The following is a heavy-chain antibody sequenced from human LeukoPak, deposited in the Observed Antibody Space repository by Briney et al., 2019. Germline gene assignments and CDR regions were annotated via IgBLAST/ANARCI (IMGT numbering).Heavy chain of an antibody. CDR2: IYYSEST. Sequence: SETLSLTCTVSGVSISSHYWSWLRQPPGKGLEWIGYIYYSESTNYNPSLESRVTITVDTSKTHFSEKLSSVTAADTAVYYCARTTDNFWSGYLGPRDYYYMDVWVKGTTVTVSS. V-gene: IGHV4-59*11. CDR3: ARTTDNFWSGYLGPRDYYYMDV. D-gene: IGHD3-3*01. J-gene: IGHJ6*03. CDR1: GVSISSHY.